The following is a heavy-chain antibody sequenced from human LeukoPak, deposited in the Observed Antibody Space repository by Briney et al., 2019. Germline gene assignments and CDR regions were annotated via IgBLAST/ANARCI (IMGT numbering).Heavy chain of an antibody. D-gene: IGHD6-13*01. J-gene: IGHJ4*02. CDR2: INHSGST. CDR3: ARHRSSSWSKYYFDY. V-gene: IGHV4-34*01. Sequence: SETLSLTCAVYGGSFSGYYWSWIRQPPGKGLEWIGEINHSGSTNYNPSLKSRVTISVDTSKNQFSLKLSSVTAADTAVYYCARHRSSSWSKYYFDYWGQGTLVTVSS. CDR1: GGSFSGYY.